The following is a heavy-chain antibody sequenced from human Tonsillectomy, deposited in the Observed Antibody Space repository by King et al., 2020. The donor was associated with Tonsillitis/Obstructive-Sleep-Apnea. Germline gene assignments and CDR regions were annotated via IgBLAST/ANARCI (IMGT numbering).Heavy chain of an antibody. Sequence: QLQESGPGLVKPSGTLSLTCAGSGGSISRSNWWSWVCHPPGKGLEWIGEIYLIGSTNYNPSLKSRVTISVDKSKNQFSLKLSSVTAADTAVYYCARVMEWLSFDYWGQGTLVTVSS. CDR3: ARVMEWLSFDY. CDR2: IYLIGST. CDR1: GGSISRSNW. V-gene: IGHV4-4*02. J-gene: IGHJ4*02. D-gene: IGHD3-3*01.